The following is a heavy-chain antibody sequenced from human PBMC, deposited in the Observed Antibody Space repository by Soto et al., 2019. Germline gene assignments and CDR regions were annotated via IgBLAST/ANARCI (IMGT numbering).Heavy chain of an antibody. D-gene: IGHD6-19*01. V-gene: IGHV1-8*01. CDR3: ARGRIIVAGGFDP. CDR1: GYTFTSYD. CDR2: MNPSTGNT. J-gene: IGHJ5*02. Sequence: QVQLVQSGAEVKKPGASVKVSCKASGYTFTSYDIIWVRQATGQGLEWMGWMNPSTGNTDSAEKFQGRLTMTRNTSISTGYMELSSLSLEDTAVYYCARGRIIVAGGFDPWGQGTLVTVSS.